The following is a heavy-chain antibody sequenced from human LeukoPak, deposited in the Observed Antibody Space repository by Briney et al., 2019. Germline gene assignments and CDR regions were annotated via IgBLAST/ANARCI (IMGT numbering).Heavy chain of an antibody. CDR2: IYPGDSDT. Sequence: GESLKISCKGSGYSFTSYWIGWVRQMPGKGLEWMGIIYPGDSDTRYSPSFQGQVTISADKSISTAYLQWSSLKASDTAMYYCARWASLTYGGNSRGYYYYYGMDVWGQGTTVTVPS. CDR1: GYSFTSYW. CDR3: ARWASLTYGGNSRGYYYYYGMDV. D-gene: IGHD4-23*01. J-gene: IGHJ6*02. V-gene: IGHV5-51*01.